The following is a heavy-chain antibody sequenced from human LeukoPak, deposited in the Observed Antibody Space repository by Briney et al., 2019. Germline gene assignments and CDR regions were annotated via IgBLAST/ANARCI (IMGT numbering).Heavy chain of an antibody. CDR2: ISYDGSNK. Sequence: QPGRSLRLSCAASGFTFSSYAMHWVRQAPGKGLEWVAVISYDGSNKYYADSVKGRFTTSRDNSKNTLYLQMNSLRAEDTAVYYCARDLRVSWAYGMDVWGKGTTVTVSS. J-gene: IGHJ6*04. CDR3: ARDLRVSWAYGMDV. D-gene: IGHD4-17*01. CDR1: GFTFSSYA. V-gene: IGHV3-30*04.